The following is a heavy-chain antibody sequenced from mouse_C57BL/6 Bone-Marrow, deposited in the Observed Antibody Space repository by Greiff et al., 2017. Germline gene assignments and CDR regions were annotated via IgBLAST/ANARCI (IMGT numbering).Heavy chain of an antibody. CDR1: GFTFSSSA. CDR2: ISSGGDYI. CDR3: TRGTTVVAFDY. J-gene: IGHJ2*01. D-gene: IGHD1-1*01. Sequence: EVQLQESGEGLVKPGGSLKLSCAASGFTFSSSALSWVRQTPEKRLEWVAYISSGGDYIYYADTVKGRFTISRDNARNTLYLQMSSLKSEDTAMYYCTRGTTVVAFDYWGQGTTLTVSS. V-gene: IGHV5-9-1*02.